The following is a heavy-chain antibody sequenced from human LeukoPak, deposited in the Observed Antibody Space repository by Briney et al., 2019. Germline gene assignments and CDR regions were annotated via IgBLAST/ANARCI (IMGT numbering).Heavy chain of an antibody. CDR3: ARDGGDDWDY. V-gene: IGHV1-69*06. J-gene: IGHJ4*02. Sequence: SVKVSCKASGSTFSSYTISWVRQAPGQGLEWMGGIIPIFGRASYAQKFQGRVTITADKSTSTGYMELRSLGSEDTAVYYCARDGGDDWDYWGQGTLVTVSS. CDR2: IIPIFGRA. D-gene: IGHD3-9*01. CDR1: GSTFSSYT.